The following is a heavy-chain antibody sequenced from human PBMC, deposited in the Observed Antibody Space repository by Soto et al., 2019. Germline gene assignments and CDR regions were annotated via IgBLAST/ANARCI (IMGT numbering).Heavy chain of an antibody. J-gene: IGHJ4*02. Sequence: QVQLQESGPGLVKPSQTLSLTCTVSGGSISSGGYYWSWIRQHPGKGLEWIGYIYYSGSTYYNPSLKSRVTISVETSKNQFSLKLSSVTAADTAVYYCARVPPPLHSSGWGDWVDYWGQGTLVTVSS. V-gene: IGHV4-31*03. CDR1: GGSISSGGYY. D-gene: IGHD6-19*01. CDR3: ARVPPPLHSSGWGDWVDY. CDR2: IYYSGST.